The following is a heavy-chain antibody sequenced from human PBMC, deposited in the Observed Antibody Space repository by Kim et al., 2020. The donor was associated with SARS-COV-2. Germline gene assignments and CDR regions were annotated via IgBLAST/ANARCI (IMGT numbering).Heavy chain of an antibody. CDR3: ARGLKPAAISPFDY. J-gene: IGHJ4*02. CDR1: GGTFSSYA. Sequence: SVKVSCKASGGTFSSYAISWVRQAPGQGLEWMGGIIPIFGTANYAQKFQGRVTITADESTSTAYMELSSLRSEDTAVYYCARGLKPAAISPFDYWGQGTLVTVSS. V-gene: IGHV1-69*13. CDR2: IIPIFGTA. D-gene: IGHD2-2*02.